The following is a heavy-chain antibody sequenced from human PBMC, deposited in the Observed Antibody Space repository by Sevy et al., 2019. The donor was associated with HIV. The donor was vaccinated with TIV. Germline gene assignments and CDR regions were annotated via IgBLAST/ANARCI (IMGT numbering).Heavy chain of an antibody. J-gene: IGHJ6*02. V-gene: IGHV3-33*01. CDR2: IWYDGSDT. D-gene: IGHD4-4*01. CDR1: GFLFSNHG. CDR3: ASDVYSNYYGIDA. Sequence: GGSLRLSCAASGFLFSNHGMHWVRQAPGKGLEWVARIWYDGSDTYYGESVKGRFTISRDKSQNTVDLQMNSLRVEDTAVYDCASDVYSNYYGIDAWGQGTTVTVSS.